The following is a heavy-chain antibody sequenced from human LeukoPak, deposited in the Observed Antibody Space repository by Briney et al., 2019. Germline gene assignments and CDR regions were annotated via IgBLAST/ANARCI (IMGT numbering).Heavy chain of an antibody. CDR2: IWYDGSNK. Sequence: PGGSLRLSCAASGFTFSSYGMHWVRQAPGKGLGWVAVIWYDGSNKYYADSVKGRFTISRDNSKNTLYLQMNSLRAEDTAVYYCARQRTSSSSAFDIWGQGTMVTVSS. D-gene: IGHD6-6*01. CDR1: GFTFSSYG. CDR3: ARQRTSSSSAFDI. V-gene: IGHV3-33*01. J-gene: IGHJ3*02.